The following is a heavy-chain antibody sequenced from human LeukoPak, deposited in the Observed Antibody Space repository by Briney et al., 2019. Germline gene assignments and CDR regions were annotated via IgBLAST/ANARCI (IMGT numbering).Heavy chain of an antibody. CDR3: ARDQDWAFDY. Sequence: GGSLRLSCAVSGFTFVSHAMNWVRQAPGKGLEWISFINHGGSIVYYADSVKGRFATSRDNAKSSLYLQINSVGAEDTAVYYCARDQDWAFDYWGQGTLVTVS. CDR1: GFTFVSHA. J-gene: IGHJ4*02. V-gene: IGHV3-48*03. D-gene: IGHD3/OR15-3a*01. CDR2: INHGGSIV.